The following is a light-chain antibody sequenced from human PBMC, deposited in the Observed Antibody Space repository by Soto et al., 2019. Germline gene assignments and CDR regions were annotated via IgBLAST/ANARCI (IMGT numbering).Light chain of an antibody. Sequence: QSALTQPRSVSGSPGQSVTISCTGTSGDVGAYDRVSWYQHHPTKAPKLIIYDVTNRPSGVPYRFSGSKSGSTASLTISGLQAEDEADYYCCSYAGTSTWVFGGGTQLTVL. CDR3: CSYAGTSTWV. CDR2: DVT. V-gene: IGLV2-11*01. CDR1: SGDVGAYDR. J-gene: IGLJ3*02.